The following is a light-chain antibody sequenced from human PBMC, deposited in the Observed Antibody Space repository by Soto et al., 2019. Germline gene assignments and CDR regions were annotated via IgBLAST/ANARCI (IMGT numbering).Light chain of an antibody. V-gene: IGLV2-14*01. CDR1: SSDVGGYNY. CDR2: EVS. CDR3: SSYTSSSTYV. Sequence: QSALTQPASVSGSPGQSITISCTGTSSDVGGYNYVSWYQQHPGKAPKLMIYEVSNRPSGGSNRFSGSKSGNKACLTISGLQAESESDYYCSSYTSSSTYVFGTGTKVTVL. J-gene: IGLJ1*01.